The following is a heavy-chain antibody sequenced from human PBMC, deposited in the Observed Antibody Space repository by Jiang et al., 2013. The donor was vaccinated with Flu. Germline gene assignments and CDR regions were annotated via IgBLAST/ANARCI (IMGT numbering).Heavy chain of an antibody. CDR2: IYYSGTT. J-gene: IGHJ3*02. CDR3: ARVREGGGNDAFDI. V-gene: IGHV4-31*01. Sequence: SSQTVSLTCTVSGDSITSGSHYWSWIRQHPGKGLEWIGYIYYSGTTYYNPSLQSLITISADTSKNQFSLRLSSVTAADTALYYCARVREGGGNDAFDIWGQGTMVTVSS. D-gene: IGHD3-16*01. CDR1: GDSITSGSHY.